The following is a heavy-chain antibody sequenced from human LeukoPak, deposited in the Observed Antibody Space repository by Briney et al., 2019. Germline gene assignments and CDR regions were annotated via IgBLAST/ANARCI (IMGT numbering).Heavy chain of an antibody. J-gene: IGHJ6*03. Sequence: SETLSLTCTFSSASISSYYWRWVRQPAAKGLEWIGHISTSGNTNYNPPLKSRVTMSVDTSKNLFSLKLGSVTAADTAVYYRARESEPSGGTCSSWCYYYMDVWGKGTTVTVSS. D-gene: IGHD2-15*01. CDR2: ISTSGNT. CDR3: ARESEPSGGTCSSWCYYYMDV. V-gene: IGHV4-4*07. CDR1: SASISSYY.